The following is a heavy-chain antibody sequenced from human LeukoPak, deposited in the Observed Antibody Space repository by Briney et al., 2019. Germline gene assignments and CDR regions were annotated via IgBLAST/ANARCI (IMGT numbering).Heavy chain of an antibody. D-gene: IGHD5-12*01. CDR3: ARGFDSKSTYFDY. Sequence: PSETLSLTCSVSGVSISNYYWTWIRQPPGKGLEWVGYVYYSGNTNYNPSLKSRVTISVDTSKNQFSLRLTSVTAADTAVYYCARGFDSKSTYFDYWGQGTLVTVSS. V-gene: IGHV4-59*01. J-gene: IGHJ4*02. CDR1: GVSISNYY. CDR2: VYYSGNT.